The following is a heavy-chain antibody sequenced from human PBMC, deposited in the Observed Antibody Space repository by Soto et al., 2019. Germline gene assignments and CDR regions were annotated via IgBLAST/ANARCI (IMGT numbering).Heavy chain of an antibody. Sequence: QVQLVQSGAEVKKPGSSVKVSCKASGGTFSSYAISWVRQAPGQGLEWMGGIIPIFGTANYSQKFQGRVTITADESTSTAHMELSSLRSEDTAVYYCARESGYSYGTRRYGMDVWGPGTTVTGSS. CDR3: ARESGYSYGTRRYGMDV. V-gene: IGHV1-69*12. CDR2: IIPIFGTA. D-gene: IGHD5-18*01. J-gene: IGHJ6*02. CDR1: GGTFSSYA.